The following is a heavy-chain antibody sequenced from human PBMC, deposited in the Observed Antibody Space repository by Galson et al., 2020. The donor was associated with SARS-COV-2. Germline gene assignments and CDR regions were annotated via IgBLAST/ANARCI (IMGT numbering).Heavy chain of an antibody. D-gene: IGHD3-16*01. CDR1: GFSLSTRGVG. J-gene: IGHJ2*01. CDR2: IYWDDDK. V-gene: IGHV2-5*02. Sequence: KMSGPTLVKPTQTLTLTCTFSGFSLSTRGVGVGWIRQPPGEALEWLAVIYWDDDKRYIPSLKSRLTITKDTSKNQVVLTLTNVDPVDTATYYCAHYTAMTSCGGLIIWGTWYFYLGGRGTLSTVAS. CDR3: AHYTAMTSCGGLIIWGTWYFYL.